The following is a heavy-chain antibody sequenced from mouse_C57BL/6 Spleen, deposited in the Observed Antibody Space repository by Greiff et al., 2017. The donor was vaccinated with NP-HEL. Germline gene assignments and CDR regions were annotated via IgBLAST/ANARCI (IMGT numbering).Heavy chain of an antibody. CDR2: IWRGGST. Sequence: QVQLQQSGPGLVQPSQSLSITCTVSGFSLTSYGVHWVRQSPGKGLEWLGVIWRGGSTDYNAAFMSRLSITKDNSKSQVIFKMNSLQADDTAIYYCAQNFDYDDYYAMDYWGQGTSVTVSS. V-gene: IGHV2-5*01. CDR3: AQNFDYDDYYAMDY. D-gene: IGHD2-4*01. CDR1: GFSLTSYG. J-gene: IGHJ4*01.